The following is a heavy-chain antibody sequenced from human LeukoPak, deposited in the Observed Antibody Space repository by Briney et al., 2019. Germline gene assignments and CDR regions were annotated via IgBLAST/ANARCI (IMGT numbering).Heavy chain of an antibody. D-gene: IGHD3-10*01. Sequence: SETLSLTCTVSGGSISSYYWSWIRQPPGKTLEWIGSIYSSGSTYYNPSLKSRVIIIIDTPKNHFSLTLSSVTAADTAVYYCARSDGYGLVGIWGQGTMVTVSS. V-gene: IGHV4-59*12. CDR1: GGSISSYY. J-gene: IGHJ3*02. CDR2: IYSSGST. CDR3: ARSDGYGLVGI.